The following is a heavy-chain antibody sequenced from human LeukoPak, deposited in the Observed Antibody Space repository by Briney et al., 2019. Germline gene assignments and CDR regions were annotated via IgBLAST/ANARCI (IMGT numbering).Heavy chain of an antibody. V-gene: IGHV3-21*01. CDR2: ISSNSSYI. D-gene: IGHD2-2*01. CDR1: GFTFSSYS. CDR3: ARYCSSTSCSSYYYYYMDV. J-gene: IGHJ6*03. Sequence: GGSLRLSCAASGFTFSSYSMNWVRQAPGKGLEWVSSISSNSSYIYYADSVKGRFTISRDNAKNSLYLQMNSLRAEDTAVYYCARYCSSTSCSSYYYYYMDVWGKGTTVTVSS.